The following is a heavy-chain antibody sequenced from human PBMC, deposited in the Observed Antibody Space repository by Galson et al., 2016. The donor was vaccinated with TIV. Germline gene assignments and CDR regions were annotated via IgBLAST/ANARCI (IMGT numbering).Heavy chain of an antibody. V-gene: IGHV3-9*01. D-gene: IGHD5-18*01. CDR2: ISSNSVYI. J-gene: IGHJ6*02. CDR3: AKARGYSYGSPPDYYYGMDV. Sequence: SLRLSCAASGFTFEDYGMHWVRQVSGKGLEWVSGISSNSVYIGYAASVKGRFTISRDNARNSLHLQMNSLRPEDTGLYYCAKARGYSYGSPPDYYYGMDVWGQGTTVTVSS. CDR1: GFTFEDYG.